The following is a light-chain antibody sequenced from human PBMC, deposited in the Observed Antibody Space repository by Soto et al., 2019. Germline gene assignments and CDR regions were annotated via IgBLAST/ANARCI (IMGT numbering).Light chain of an antibody. CDR2: DAS. CDR1: QSVTSS. V-gene: IGKV3-11*01. Sequence: EIVLTQSPGTLSLSPGERATLSCRASQSVTSSLAWYQQRPGQAPRLLIYDASNRATGVPARFSGSGSGTDFTLTISSLEPAECAGCYFQQRRDWPPMYTFGKGTQLEIK. CDR3: QQRRDWPPMYT. J-gene: IGKJ2*01.